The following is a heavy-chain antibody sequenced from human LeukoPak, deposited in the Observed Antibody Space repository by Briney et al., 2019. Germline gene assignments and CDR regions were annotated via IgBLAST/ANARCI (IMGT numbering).Heavy chain of an antibody. V-gene: IGHV1-69*05. CDR2: IIPIFGTA. CDR3: ARAHHYYDSSGYYYEGEYFDY. CDR1: GYTFTSYG. Sequence: VASVKVSCKTSGYTFTSYGIIWVRQAPGQGLEWMGGIIPIFGTANYAQKFQGRVTITTDESTSTAYMELSSLRSEDTAVYYCARAHHYYDSSGYYYEGEYFDYWGQGTLVTVSS. D-gene: IGHD3-22*01. J-gene: IGHJ4*02.